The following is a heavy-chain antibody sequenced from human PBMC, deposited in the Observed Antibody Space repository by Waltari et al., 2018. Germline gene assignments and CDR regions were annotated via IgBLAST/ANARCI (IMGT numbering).Heavy chain of an antibody. CDR3: SRDYSERSDFWSGYFRT. Sequence: EVQLVESGGGLVKPGGSLRLSCAASGFMFSTSTMNWVSLAPGRGLEWVSAISSISRFIYDADSVQGRFTVSRDNAKNSLYLQMNSLKAEDTAVYFCSRDYSERSDFWSGYFRTWGQGTLVTVS. CDR2: ISSISRFI. J-gene: IGHJ5*02. D-gene: IGHD3-3*01. V-gene: IGHV3-21*02. CDR1: GFMFSTST.